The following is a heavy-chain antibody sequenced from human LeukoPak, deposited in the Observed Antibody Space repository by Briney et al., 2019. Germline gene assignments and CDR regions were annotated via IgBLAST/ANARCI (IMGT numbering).Heavy chain of an antibody. Sequence: PGGSPRLSCAASGFTFSSYEMNWVRQAQGKGLEWVSYISSSGSTIYYADSVKGRFTISRDNAKNSLYLQMNSLRAEDTAVYYCARVRHILTGYYIEYFDYWGQGTLVTVSS. CDR3: ARVRHILTGYYIEYFDY. J-gene: IGHJ4*02. CDR2: ISSSGSTI. D-gene: IGHD3-9*01. V-gene: IGHV3-48*03. CDR1: GFTFSSYE.